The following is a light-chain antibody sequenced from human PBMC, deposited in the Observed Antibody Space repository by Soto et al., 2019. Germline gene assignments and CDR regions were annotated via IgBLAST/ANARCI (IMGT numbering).Light chain of an antibody. J-gene: IGLJ3*02. CDR1: SGDVGGYNY. CDR2: EVS. CDR3: TSFTSSNTWV. V-gene: IGLV2-14*03. Sequence: QSALTQPASVSGSPGQSITISCTGTSGDVGGYNYVSWFQQHPGKAPKLKIYEVSNRPSGVSNRFSGSKSGYTASLTISELQAEDEADYYCTSFTSSNTWVFGGGTKVTVL.